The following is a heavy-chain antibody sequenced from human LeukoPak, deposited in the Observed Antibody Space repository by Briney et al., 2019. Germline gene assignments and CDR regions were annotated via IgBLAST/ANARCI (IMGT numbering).Heavy chain of an antibody. CDR3: ARLVYDSSGYYYSDY. CDR1: GFTFSSYE. J-gene: IGHJ4*02. Sequence: GGSLRLSCAASGFTFSSYEMNWVRQAPGKGLEWVSYISSSGSTIYYADSVKGRFTISRDNAKNSLYLQMNSLRAEDTAVYYCARLVYDSSGYYYSDYWGQGTLVTVSS. D-gene: IGHD3-22*01. V-gene: IGHV3-48*03. CDR2: ISSSGSTI.